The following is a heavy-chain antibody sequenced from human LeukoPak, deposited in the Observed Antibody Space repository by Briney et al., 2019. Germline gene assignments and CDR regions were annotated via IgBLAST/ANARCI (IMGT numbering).Heavy chain of an antibody. V-gene: IGHV1-18*04. CDR3: ARVGITFGGVIDPDY. CDR2: IGAYNGNT. J-gene: IGHJ4*02. Sequence: ASVKVSRKASGYTFTSYGISWVRQAPGQGLEWMGWIGAYNGNTNYAQKLQGRVTMTTDTSTSTAYMELRSLRSDDTAVYYCARVGITFGGVIDPDYWGQGTLVTVSS. D-gene: IGHD3-16*02. CDR1: GYTFTSYG.